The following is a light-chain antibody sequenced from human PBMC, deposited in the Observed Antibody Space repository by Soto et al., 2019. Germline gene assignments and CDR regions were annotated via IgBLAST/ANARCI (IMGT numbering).Light chain of an antibody. CDR1: QSVLYSSNNKNY. J-gene: IGKJ1*01. CDR3: QQYYSTPPT. Sequence: DIVMTQSPDSLAVSLGERATINCKSSQSVLYSSNNKNYLAWYQQKPGQPPKLRIYWASTRKSGVPDRFSSSGSGTDLTLLIISLQADDVAVSYCQQYYSTPPTFGQGTKVEIK. CDR2: WAS. V-gene: IGKV4-1*01.